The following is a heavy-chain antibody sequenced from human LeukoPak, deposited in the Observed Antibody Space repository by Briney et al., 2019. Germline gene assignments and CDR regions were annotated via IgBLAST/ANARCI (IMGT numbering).Heavy chain of an antibody. CDR2: TYYMSKWYN. Sequence: SQTLSLTCAISGDSVASNSAAWNWIRHSPSRGLEWLGRTYYMSKWYNDYAVSVKSRITINPATSKNQFSLQLNSVTPEDTAVYYCARATPRTGYYYYGMDVWGQGTTVTLSS. J-gene: IGHJ6*02. D-gene: IGHD3/OR15-3a*01. V-gene: IGHV6-1*01. CDR1: GDSVASNSAA. CDR3: ARATPRTGYYYYGMDV.